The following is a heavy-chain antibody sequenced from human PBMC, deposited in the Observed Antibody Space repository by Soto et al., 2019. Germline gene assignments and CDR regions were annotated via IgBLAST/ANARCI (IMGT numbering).Heavy chain of an antibody. CDR3: ARHGGKLGITGTMGNFDY. CDR2: IYYSGRT. J-gene: IGHJ4*02. Sequence: SETLSLTCTVSGVSISSGGYYWSWIRQHPGKGLEWIGNIYYSGRTYYNPSLKSRVTISVDTSNNQFSLKLTSVTAADTSVYYCARHGGKLGITGTMGNFDYWGQGSLVTVSS. D-gene: IGHD1-20*01. CDR1: GVSISSGGYY. V-gene: IGHV4-39*01.